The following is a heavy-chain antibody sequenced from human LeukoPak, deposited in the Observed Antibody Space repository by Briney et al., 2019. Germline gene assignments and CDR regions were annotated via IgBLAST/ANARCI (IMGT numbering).Heavy chain of an antibody. V-gene: IGHV3-30*18. CDR3: AENLRYFDWCIDY. D-gene: IGHD3-9*01. J-gene: IGHJ4*02. CDR2: IPYDGSNK. CDR1: GFTFSSYG. Sequence: GRSLRLSCAASGFTFSSYGMHWVRQAPGKGLEWVAVIPYDGSNKYYADSVKGRFTISRDNSKNTLYLQMNSLRAEDTAVYYCAENLRYFDWCIDYWGQGTLVTVSS.